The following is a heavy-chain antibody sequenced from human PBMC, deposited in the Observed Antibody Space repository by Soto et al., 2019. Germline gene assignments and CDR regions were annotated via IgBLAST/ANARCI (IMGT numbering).Heavy chain of an antibody. V-gene: IGHV3-21*01. CDR1: GFTFSSYS. D-gene: IGHD2-2*01. CDR3: ARNKWLEDIVLVPAASI. J-gene: IGHJ4*02. Sequence: PGGSLRLSCAASGFTFSSYSINWVRQAPGKGLEWVSSISSSSSYIYYADSVKGRFTISRDNAKNSLYLQMNSLRAEDTAVYYCARNKWLEDIVLVPAASIWGQGTLVTVSS. CDR2: ISSSSSYI.